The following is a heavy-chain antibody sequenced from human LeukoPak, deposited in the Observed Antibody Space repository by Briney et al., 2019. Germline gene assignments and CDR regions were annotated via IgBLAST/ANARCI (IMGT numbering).Heavy chain of an antibody. CDR3: ARDFIRGSSFAYRLLES. J-gene: IGHJ4*02. D-gene: IGHD5-18*01. CDR2: INPNSGGT. Sequence: GASVKVSCKASGYTFTSYYMHWVRKAPGQGLEWLGWINPNSGGTSNAQMLQGRVTLTRDTSINTAYMELRRLTSDDTAVYYCARDFIRGSSFAYRLLESWGQGTLVIVSS. CDR1: GYTFTSYY. V-gene: IGHV1-2*02.